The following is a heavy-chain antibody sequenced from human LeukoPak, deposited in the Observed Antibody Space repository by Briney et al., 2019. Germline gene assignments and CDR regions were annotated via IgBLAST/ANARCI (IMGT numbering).Heavy chain of an antibody. CDR1: GFTFSDSA. CDR2: IRSKANSYAT. J-gene: IGHJ6*02. CDR3: ARGHYDMDV. V-gene: IGHV3-73*01. Sequence: GGSLKLSCAASGFTFSDSAIHWVRQASGKGLEWVGRIRSKANSYATVYAASVKGRFTISRDDSKNTAYLQMNSLRAEDTAVYYCARGHYDMDVWGQGTPVTVSS.